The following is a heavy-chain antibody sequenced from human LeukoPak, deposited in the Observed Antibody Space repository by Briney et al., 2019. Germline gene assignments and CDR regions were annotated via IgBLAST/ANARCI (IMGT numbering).Heavy chain of an antibody. CDR3: ATVRGVNYFDY. Sequence: ASVKVSCKASGGTFSSYAISWVRQAPGQGLEWMGWISAYNGNTNYAQKLQGRVTMTTDTSTSTAYMELRSLRSDDTAVYYCATVRGVNYFDYWGQGTLVTVSS. V-gene: IGHV1-18*01. J-gene: IGHJ4*02. CDR1: GGTFSSYA. CDR2: ISAYNGNT. D-gene: IGHD3-10*01.